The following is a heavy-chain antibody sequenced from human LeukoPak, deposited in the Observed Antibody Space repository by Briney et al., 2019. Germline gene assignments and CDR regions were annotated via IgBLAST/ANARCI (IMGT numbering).Heavy chain of an antibody. CDR3: AREEGYCSGGSCYWL. J-gene: IGHJ4*02. CDR1: GGSISSYY. Sequence: SETLSLTCTVSGGSISSYYWSWIRQPAGKGLEWIGRIYTSGSTNYNPSLKSRVTMSVDTSKNQFSLKLSSVTAADTAVYYCAREEGYCSGGSCYWLWAQGTLVTVSS. D-gene: IGHD2-15*01. V-gene: IGHV4-4*07. CDR2: IYTSGST.